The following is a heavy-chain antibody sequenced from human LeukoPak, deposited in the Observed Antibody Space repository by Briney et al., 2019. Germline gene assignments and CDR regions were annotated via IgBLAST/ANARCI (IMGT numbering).Heavy chain of an antibody. V-gene: IGHV1-46*01. CDR3: ARDLGPNCGGDCYKRFDY. J-gene: IGHJ4*02. D-gene: IGHD2-21*02. CDR2: INPSGGST. CDR1: GYTFTSYY. Sequence: ASVKVSCKASGYTFTSYYMHWVRQAPGQGLEWMGIINPSGGSTSYAQKFQGRVTMTRDTSTSTVYMELSSLRSEDTAVYYCARDLGPNCGGDCYKRFDYWGQGTLVTVSS.